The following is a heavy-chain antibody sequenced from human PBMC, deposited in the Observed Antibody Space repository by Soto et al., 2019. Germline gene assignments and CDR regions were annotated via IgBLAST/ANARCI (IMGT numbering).Heavy chain of an antibody. CDR3: ARGAFHNYYVDY. J-gene: IGHJ4*02. CDR1: GFTFSTYC. D-gene: IGHD3-3*02. Sequence: EVQLVESGGDSVQPGGSLRLSCAASGFTFSTYCMHWVRQAPGEGLVWVSRIKGDGSTTSSADSVEGRFTISRDNAKNTVYLHMNSLRADDTAVYYCARGAFHNYYVDYWGQGTLVTVSS. CDR2: IKGDGSTT. V-gene: IGHV3-74*01.